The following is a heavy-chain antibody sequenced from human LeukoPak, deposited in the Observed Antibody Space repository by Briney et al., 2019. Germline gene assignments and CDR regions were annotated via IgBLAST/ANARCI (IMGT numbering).Heavy chain of an antibody. CDR1: GFTFSGYA. J-gene: IGHJ4*02. Sequence: GGSLRLSCASSGFTFSGYAMSWVRQAPGKGLEWVSAISGSGGSTYYADSVKGRFTISRDTSKETLFLRMNSLRAEDTALYYCAKALGELSFIIDYWGQGIQVTVSS. CDR3: AKALGELSFIIDY. CDR2: ISGSGGST. D-gene: IGHD3-16*02. V-gene: IGHV3-23*01.